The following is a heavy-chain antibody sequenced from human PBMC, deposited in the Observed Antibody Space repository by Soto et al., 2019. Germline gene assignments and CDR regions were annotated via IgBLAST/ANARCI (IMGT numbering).Heavy chain of an antibody. V-gene: IGHV3-30-3*01. CDR2: ISHDGVTK. Sequence: LRLSCAASGSSFPKYPMHWVRQTPDKGLEWLAVISHDGVTKNSADSVKGRFSVSRDNSRNRLYLEMNSLRTEGTAMYYCVRGGYSSSWERLDPWGQGTLVTVSS. D-gene: IGHD4-4*01. CDR1: GSSFPKYP. CDR3: VRGGYSSSWERLDP. J-gene: IGHJ5*02.